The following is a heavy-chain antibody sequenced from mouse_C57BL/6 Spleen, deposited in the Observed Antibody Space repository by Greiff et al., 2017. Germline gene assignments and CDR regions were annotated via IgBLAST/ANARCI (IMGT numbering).Heavy chain of an antibody. Sequence: VQLQQPGAELVRPGSSVKLSCKASGYTFTSYWMDWVKQRPGQGLEWIGNIYPSDSETHYNQKFKDKATLTVDKSSSTAYMQLSSLTSEDSAVYYCARGYYDFDYWGQGTTLTVSS. D-gene: IGHD2-3*01. V-gene: IGHV1-61*01. CDR1: GYTFTSYW. CDR3: ARGYYDFDY. CDR2: IYPSDSET. J-gene: IGHJ2*01.